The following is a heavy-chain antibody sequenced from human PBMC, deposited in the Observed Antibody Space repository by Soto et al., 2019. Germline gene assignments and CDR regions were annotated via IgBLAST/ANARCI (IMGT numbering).Heavy chain of an antibody. CDR3: VKDGYSSGWYTTTCFHF. V-gene: IGHV3-30*18. J-gene: IGHJ4*02. CDR2: ISLDGNRE. CDR1: GFTFSSYG. D-gene: IGHD6-19*01. Sequence: QVQLVESGGGVVQPGRSLRLSCAASGFTFSSYGMHWVRQAPGKGLEWVALISLDGNRENYAASVKGRFIISRDNSKVNLYLQMNSLRAEDTAVYFCVKDGYSSGWYTTTCFHFWGEGSLVAVSS.